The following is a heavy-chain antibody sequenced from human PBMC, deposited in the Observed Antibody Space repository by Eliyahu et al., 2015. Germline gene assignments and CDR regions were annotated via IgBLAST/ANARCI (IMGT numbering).Heavy chain of an antibody. D-gene: IGHD2-15*01. CDR3: LKDLASPLEN. CDR1: GYTFTASY. CDR2: MLPHSGVT. V-gene: IGHV1-2*02. J-gene: IGHJ1*01. Sequence: QVQLVQSGAEMKKPGASVKVSCEVSGYTFTASYIHWVRQAPGQGLEWLGWMLPHSGVTKYAEKIQGRVSMTRDLSISTAYMELSRLRLDDTALYYCLKDLASPLENWGQGTQVTVSS.